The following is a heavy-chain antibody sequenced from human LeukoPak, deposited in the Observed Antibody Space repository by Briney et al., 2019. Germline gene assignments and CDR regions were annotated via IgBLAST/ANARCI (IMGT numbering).Heavy chain of an antibody. V-gene: IGHV3-23*01. CDR3: AKRYYYDTSGNPGGLDP. J-gene: IGHJ5*02. CDR1: GFTFSSYA. CDR2: IGGSGDGT. Sequence: GGSLRLSCAASGFTFSSYAMGWVRQAPGKGLEWVSTIGGSGDGTYYADSVKGRFTISRDNSKNTLSLQMNSLRAEDTAVYCCAKRYYYDTSGNPGGLDPWGQGTPVTVSS. D-gene: IGHD3-22*01.